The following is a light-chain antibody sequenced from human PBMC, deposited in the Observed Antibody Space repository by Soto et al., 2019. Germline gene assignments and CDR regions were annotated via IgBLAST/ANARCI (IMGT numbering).Light chain of an antibody. CDR2: GAS. CDR3: QQYGSSTGFT. CDR1: QSVSSSY. J-gene: IGKJ3*01. Sequence: EIVLTQSPGTLSLSPGERATLSCRANQSVSSSYLAWYQQKPGQAPRLLIYGASSRATGIPDRFSGSGSGTDFTLTISKLEPEDFAVYYCQQYGSSTGFTFGPGTKVDIK. V-gene: IGKV3-20*01.